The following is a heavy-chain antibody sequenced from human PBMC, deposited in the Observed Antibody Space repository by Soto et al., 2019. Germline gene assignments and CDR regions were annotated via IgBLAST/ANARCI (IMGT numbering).Heavy chain of an antibody. CDR2: INAGNGNK. CDR3: ARDRASCCYTSLPDYYYYGMDV. Sequence: XSVKVSCKGSVYTFTSYAMHWVRQAPGQRLEWMGWINAGNGNKKYSQKFQGRVTITRDTSASTAYMELSSLRSEDTAVYYCARDRASCCYTSLPDYYYYGMDVSGQGTTVTVSS. CDR1: VYTFTSYA. V-gene: IGHV1-3*01. D-gene: IGHD2-2*02. J-gene: IGHJ6*02.